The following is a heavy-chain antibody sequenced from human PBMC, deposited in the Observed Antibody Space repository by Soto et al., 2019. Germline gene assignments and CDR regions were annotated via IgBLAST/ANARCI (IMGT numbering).Heavy chain of an antibody. CDR2: ISWNSGSR. V-gene: IGHV3-9*01. J-gene: IGHJ1*01. Sequence: EVQLVESGGGLVQPGRSLRLSCAASGFTFDDYAMHWVRQAPGKGLEWVSGISWNSGSRGYADSVKGRFTISRDNAKNSLYLQINSLRAEDTALYYCAKDQIAAAGTFQHWGQSTLVTVSS. D-gene: IGHD6-13*01. CDR3: AKDQIAAAGTFQH. CDR1: GFTFDDYA.